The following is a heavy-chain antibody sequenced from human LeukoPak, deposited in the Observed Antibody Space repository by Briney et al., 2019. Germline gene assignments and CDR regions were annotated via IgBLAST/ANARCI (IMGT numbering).Heavy chain of an antibody. CDR2: INHNGNVN. D-gene: IGHD3-16*01. V-gene: IGHV3-7*03. Sequence: GGSLRLSCAASGFTFSSYWMNWARQAPGKGLEWVASINHNGNVNHYVDSVKGRFTISRDNAKNSLYLQMSNLRAEDTAVYFCARGGGLDVWGQGATVTVSS. J-gene: IGHJ6*02. CDR1: GFTFSSYW. CDR3: ARGGGLDV.